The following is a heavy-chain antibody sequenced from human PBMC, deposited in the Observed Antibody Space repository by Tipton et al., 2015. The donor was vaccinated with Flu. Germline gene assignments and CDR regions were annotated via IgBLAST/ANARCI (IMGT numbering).Heavy chain of an antibody. CDR3: ARHGSYGYSSYGMDV. CDR2: IYPDDSDT. CDR1: GYSFTNYW. V-gene: IGHV5-51*01. D-gene: IGHD5-18*01. Sequence: VQLVQSGAEVKKPGESLKISCKGSGYSFTNYWIAWVRQMPGKGLEWMGIIYPDDSDTRYSPSFQGQVTISADKSISTAYLQWSSLKASDTTMYYCARHGSYGYSSYGMDVWGQGTTVSVSS. J-gene: IGHJ6*02.